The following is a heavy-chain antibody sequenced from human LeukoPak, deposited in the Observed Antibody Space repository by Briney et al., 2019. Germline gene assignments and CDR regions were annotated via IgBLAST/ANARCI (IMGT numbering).Heavy chain of an antibody. CDR2: ISGSGGST. D-gene: IGHD6-19*01. CDR1: GFTFSSYA. J-gene: IGHJ3*02. Sequence: GGSLRLSRAASGFTFSSYAMSWVRQAPGKGLEWVSAISGSGGSTYYADSVKGRFTISRDNSKNTLYLQMNSLRAEDTAVYYCAKIRWQWLVYDAFDIWGQGTMVTVSS. CDR3: AKIRWQWLVYDAFDI. V-gene: IGHV3-23*01.